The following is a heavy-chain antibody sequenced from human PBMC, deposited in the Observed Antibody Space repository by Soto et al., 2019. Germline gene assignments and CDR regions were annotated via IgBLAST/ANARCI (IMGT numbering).Heavy chain of an antibody. J-gene: IGHJ4*02. CDR2: ISKSDYT. CDR1: GFAFNNYD. Sequence: LSLSCTVPGFAFNNYDINWVRQAPGKGLERVSAISKSDYTHYSDSVKGRVPISRDNAQNSVSLQMNTLRVEDTTVYYCARVHSIIIPAVSGFWGQGTLVTVSS. D-gene: IGHD2-2*01. CDR3: ARVHSIIIPAVSGF. V-gene: IGHV3-21*01.